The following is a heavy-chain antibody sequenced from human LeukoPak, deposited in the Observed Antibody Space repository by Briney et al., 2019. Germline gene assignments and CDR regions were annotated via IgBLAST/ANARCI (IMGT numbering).Heavy chain of an antibody. J-gene: IGHJ5*02. CDR2: ISRNGRNT. V-gene: IGHV3-64*01. Sequence: GGSLRLSCAASGFTLSSYSMHWVRQAPGKGLEFVSAISRNGRNTYYANSVKGRFTISRDISKNTLYLQMNSLRVEDTAVYYCARDEYEYAGWFDPWGQGTLVSVSS. D-gene: IGHD5-12*01. CDR3: ARDEYEYAGWFDP. CDR1: GFTLSSYS.